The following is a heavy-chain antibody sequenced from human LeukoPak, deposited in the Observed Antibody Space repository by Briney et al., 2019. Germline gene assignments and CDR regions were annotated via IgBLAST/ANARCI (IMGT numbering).Heavy chain of an antibody. CDR3: ARVFGQWLVSFDI. CDR2: IKQDGNEK. J-gene: IGHJ3*02. CDR1: GFTFRTYW. V-gene: IGHV3-7*01. D-gene: IGHD6-19*01. Sequence: GGSLRLSCAASGFTFRTYWMSWVRQAPGKGLEWVANIKQDGNEKYYVDSVKGRFTISRDNAKNSLDLQMNSLRAEDTAVYYCARVFGQWLVSFDIWGQGTMVTVSS.